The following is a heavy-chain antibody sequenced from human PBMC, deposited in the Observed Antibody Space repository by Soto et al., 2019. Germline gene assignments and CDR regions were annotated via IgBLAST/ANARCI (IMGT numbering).Heavy chain of an antibody. D-gene: IGHD2-21*02. J-gene: IGHJ4*02. V-gene: IGHV4-4*02. CDR2: IYHSGST. Sequence: QVPLQESGPRLVRPSGTLSLTCTVSSGSISTANWWSWVRQPPGRGLEWIREIYHSGSTNYNLSPKSRVTLSVDKSKNQFSLRLSSVTAADTAMYYCARRGGGVVLTATTPFDYWGQGTLVTVSS. CDR3: ARRGGGVVLTATTPFDY. CDR1: SGSISTANW.